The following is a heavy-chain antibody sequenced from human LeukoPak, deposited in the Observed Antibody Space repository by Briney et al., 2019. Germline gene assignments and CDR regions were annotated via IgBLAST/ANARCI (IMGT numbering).Heavy chain of an antibody. Sequence: GGSLRLACAAAGFTFSDYGMHWVRQAPGKGLEWVAVISYNGRSKYYADSVKGRFTISRDNSKNTLYLQMNTLRVEDTAVYYCVKDLYSGSYYSDYWGQGTLVTVSS. V-gene: IGHV3-30*18. D-gene: IGHD3-10*01. CDR2: ISYNGRSK. CDR3: VKDLYSGSYYSDY. J-gene: IGHJ4*02. CDR1: GFTFSDYG.